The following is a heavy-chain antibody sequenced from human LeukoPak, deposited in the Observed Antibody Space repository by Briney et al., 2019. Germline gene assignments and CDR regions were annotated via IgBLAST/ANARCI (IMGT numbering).Heavy chain of an antibody. CDR2: ISYDGSNK. CDR3: AREELGMVYFGY. CDR1: GFIFRNYA. V-gene: IGHV3-30-3*01. J-gene: IGHJ4*02. Sequence: GGSLRLSCAASGFIFRNYAMHWVRQAPGKWLGWVAVISYDGSNKYYADSVKGRFTITRDNTKNTLFLQMNSLSAEDTAVYYCAREELGMVYFGYWGLGTLVTVSS. D-gene: IGHD7-27*01.